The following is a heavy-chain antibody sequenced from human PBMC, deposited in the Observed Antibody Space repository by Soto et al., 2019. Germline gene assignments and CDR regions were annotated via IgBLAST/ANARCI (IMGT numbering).Heavy chain of an antibody. Sequence: GGSLRLSCAASGFTFSGYWMHWVRQGPGKGLVWVSYISSSSSTIYYADSVKGRFTISRDNAKNSLYLQMNSLRAEDTAVYYCATLWFGELGGDYWGQGTLVTVSS. V-gene: IGHV3-48*01. D-gene: IGHD3-10*01. J-gene: IGHJ4*02. CDR1: GFTFSGYW. CDR3: ATLWFGELGGDY. CDR2: ISSSSSTI.